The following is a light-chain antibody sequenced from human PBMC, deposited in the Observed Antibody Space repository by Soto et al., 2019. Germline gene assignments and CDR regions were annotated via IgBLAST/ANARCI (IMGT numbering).Light chain of an antibody. J-gene: IGLJ2*01. CDR3: ATWDDSLNGVV. Sequence: SVLTQPPSASGTPGQRVSISCSGGSSNIGTNTVNWYQHLPGTAPKLLIFSNDERPSGVPDRFSGSKSGTSATLAISGLHSDNEADYYCATWDDSLNGVVFGGGTKLTVL. V-gene: IGLV1-44*01. CDR2: SND. CDR1: SSNIGTNT.